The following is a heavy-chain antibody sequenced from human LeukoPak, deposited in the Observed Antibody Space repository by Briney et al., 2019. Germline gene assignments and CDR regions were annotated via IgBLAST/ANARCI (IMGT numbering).Heavy chain of an antibody. D-gene: IGHD3-9*01. CDR1: GGSISSYF. Sequence: SETLSLTCTVSGGSISSYFWSWIRQPPGKGLEWIGYIFSSGSTDYNPSLKSRVTISVDTSKNQFSLKLSSVTAADTAVYYCARVSRYYDILTGPRENYFDYWGQGTLVTVSS. J-gene: IGHJ4*02. CDR3: ARVSRYYDILTGPRENYFDY. CDR2: IFSSGST. V-gene: IGHV4-59*08.